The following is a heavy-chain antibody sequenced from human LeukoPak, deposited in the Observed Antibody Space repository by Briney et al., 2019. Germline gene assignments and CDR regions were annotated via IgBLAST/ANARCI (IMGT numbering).Heavy chain of an antibody. Sequence: GGSLRLSCAASGFILRNYAMNWVRQAPGKGPEWVSSITGSGGGASYADSVKGRFTISRDNSKSTLYLQLNSLRAEDTAVYYCARGLGSYQWGQGTLVTVSS. J-gene: IGHJ4*02. D-gene: IGHD1-26*01. CDR2: ITGSGGGA. CDR1: GFILRNYA. CDR3: ARGLGSYQ. V-gene: IGHV3-23*01.